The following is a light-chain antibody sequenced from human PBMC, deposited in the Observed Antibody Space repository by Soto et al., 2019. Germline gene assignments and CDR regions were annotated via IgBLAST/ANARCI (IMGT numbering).Light chain of an antibody. CDR2: EVS. Sequence: SGLTHPASVSGSPGRCSSICCTRTSSDIGGYNYVSRYQQRAGKAPKLVIDEVSDRGSGVSNRFSGSKSGNTASLTIPGLQAEDEAAYYCRSYTSSSTSNDFGAGRKVT. CDR1: SSDIGGYNY. V-gene: IGLV2-14*01. J-gene: IGLJ1*01. CDR3: RSYTSSSTSND.